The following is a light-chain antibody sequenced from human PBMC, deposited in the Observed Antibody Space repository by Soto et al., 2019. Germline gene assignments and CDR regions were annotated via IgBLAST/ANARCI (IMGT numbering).Light chain of an antibody. J-gene: IGKJ1*01. V-gene: IGKV1-39*01. CDR2: AAS. CDR1: QSISSY. Sequence: DIQMTQSPSTLSASLLDRVTITCRASQSISSYLNWYQQKPGKAPKLLIYAASSLQSGVPSRFSGSGSGTDFTLTISSLQPEDFATYYCQQSYSTPPTFGQGTKVDNK. CDR3: QQSYSTPPT.